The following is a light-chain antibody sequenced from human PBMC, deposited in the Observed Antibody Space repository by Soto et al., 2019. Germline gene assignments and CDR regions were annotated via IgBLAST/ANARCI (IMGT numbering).Light chain of an antibody. CDR2: EGS. CDR3: CSYAGSSAWV. J-gene: IGLJ3*02. CDR1: SSDVGSYNL. V-gene: IGLV2-23*01. Sequence: QSVLTQPASVSGSPGQSITISCTGTSSDVGSYNLVSWYQQHPGKAPKLMIYEGSKRPSGVSNRFSGSKSGNTASLPISGLQAEDEADYYCCSYAGSSAWVFGGGTQLTVL.